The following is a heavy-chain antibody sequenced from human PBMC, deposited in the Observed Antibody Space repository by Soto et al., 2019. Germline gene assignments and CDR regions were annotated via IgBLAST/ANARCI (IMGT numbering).Heavy chain of an antibody. V-gene: IGHV3-23*01. D-gene: IGHD6-19*01. CDR2: ISGSGGST. Sequence: EVQLLESGGGLVQPGGSLRLSCAASGFTFSSYAMSWVRQAPGKGLEWDSAISGSGGSTYYADSVKGRFTISRDNSKNTLYLQMNSLRAEDTAVYYCAKGSSGWYDAFDIWGQGTMVTVSS. CDR1: GFTFSSYA. CDR3: AKGSSGWYDAFDI. J-gene: IGHJ3*02.